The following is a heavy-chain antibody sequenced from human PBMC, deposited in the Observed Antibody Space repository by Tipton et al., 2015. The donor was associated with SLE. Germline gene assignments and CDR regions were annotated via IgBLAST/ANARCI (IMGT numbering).Heavy chain of an antibody. CDR1: GGSISSSSYY. D-gene: IGHD6-13*01. Sequence: TPSLTCTVSGGSISSSSYYWGWIRQPPGKGLEWIGSIYYSGNTYYNPSLKSRVTISVDTSENQFSLKLSSVTAADTAVYYCARHRPPTWDSSNWSPIDYWGQGTLVTVSS. V-gene: IGHV4-39*01. CDR2: IYYSGNT. CDR3: ARHRPPTWDSSNWSPIDY. J-gene: IGHJ4*02.